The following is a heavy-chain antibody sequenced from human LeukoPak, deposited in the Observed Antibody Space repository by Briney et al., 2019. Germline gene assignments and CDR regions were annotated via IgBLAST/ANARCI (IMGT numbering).Heavy chain of an antibody. CDR1: GYTFTSYG. D-gene: IGHD1-26*01. CDR3: ARAAGEWEQNYFDY. J-gene: IGHJ4*02. CDR2: ISAYNGNT. Sequence: ASVKVSCKASGYTFTSYGISWVRQAPGQGLEWMGWISAYNGNTNYAQKLQGRVTMTTDTSTSTAYMELSRLRSDDTAVYYCARAAGEWEQNYFDYWGQGTLVTVSS. V-gene: IGHV1-18*01.